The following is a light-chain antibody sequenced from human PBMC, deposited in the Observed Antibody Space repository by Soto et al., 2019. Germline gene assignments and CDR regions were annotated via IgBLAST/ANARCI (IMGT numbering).Light chain of an antibody. CDR2: DTT. J-gene: IGLJ1*01. V-gene: IGLV7-46*01. CDR3: LLSYNGPYV. CDR1: TGAVTNGHY. Sequence: QSVATREPSLTVSPGVTVTLTGVSSTGAVTNGHYPYWFQHNPGQAPRTLIYDTTNRQSWTPARFSGSLLGGKAALTLSGAQPEDEDEYYCLLSYNGPYVFGTGTKVTV.